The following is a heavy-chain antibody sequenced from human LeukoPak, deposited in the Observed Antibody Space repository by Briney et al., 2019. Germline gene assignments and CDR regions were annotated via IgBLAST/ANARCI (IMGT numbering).Heavy chain of an antibody. CDR3: AKGGGVVVKYYFDY. V-gene: IGHV3-9*01. CDR2: ISWNSGSI. J-gene: IGHJ4*02. CDR1: GFTFDDYA. Sequence: GGSLRLSCAASGFTFDDYAMHWVRHAPGKGLEWVSGISWNSGSIGYADSVKGRFTISRDNAKNSLYLQMNSLRAEDTALYYCAKGGGVVVKYYFDYWGQGTLVTVSS. D-gene: IGHD3-22*01.